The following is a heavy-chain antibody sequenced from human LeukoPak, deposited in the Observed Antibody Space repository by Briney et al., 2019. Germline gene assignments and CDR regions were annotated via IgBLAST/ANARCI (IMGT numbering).Heavy chain of an antibody. J-gene: IGHJ4*02. CDR2: INHSGST. CDR1: GGSFSGYY. Sequence: SETLSLTCAVYGGSFSGYYWSWIRQPPGKGLEWIGVINHSGSTNYNPSLKSRVTISVDTSKNQFSLKLSSVTAADTAVYYCAVCSGGSCYYFDYWGQGTLVTVSS. D-gene: IGHD2-15*01. V-gene: IGHV4-34*01. CDR3: AVCSGGSCYYFDY.